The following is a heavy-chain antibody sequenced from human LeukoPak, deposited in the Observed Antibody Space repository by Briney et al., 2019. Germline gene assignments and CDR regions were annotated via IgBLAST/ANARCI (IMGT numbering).Heavy chain of an antibody. J-gene: IGHJ6*02. V-gene: IGHV3-23*01. CDR3: AKHDSSGYYYYYYYGMDV. CDR1: GFTFSSYA. Sequence: GGSLRLSCTASGFTFSSYAMSWVRQAPGKGLEWVSAISGSGGSTYYADSVKGRFTISRDNSKNTLYLQMNSLRAEDTAVYYCAKHDSSGYYYYYYYGMDVWGQGTTVTVSS. CDR2: ISGSGGST. D-gene: IGHD3-22*01.